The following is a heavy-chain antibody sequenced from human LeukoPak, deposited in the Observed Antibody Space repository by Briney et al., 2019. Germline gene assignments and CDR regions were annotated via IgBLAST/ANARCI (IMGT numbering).Heavy chain of an antibody. D-gene: IGHD6-13*01. V-gene: IGHV1-46*01. Sequence: ASVKVSCRASGYTFTSYYMHWVRQAPGQGLEWMGIINPSGGSTSYAQKFQGRVTMTRDMSTSTVYMELSSLRSEDTAVYYCARDSAAGTKAYYYYMDVWGKGTTVTVSS. CDR1: GYTFTSYY. CDR2: INPSGGST. CDR3: ARDSAAGTKAYYYYMDV. J-gene: IGHJ6*03.